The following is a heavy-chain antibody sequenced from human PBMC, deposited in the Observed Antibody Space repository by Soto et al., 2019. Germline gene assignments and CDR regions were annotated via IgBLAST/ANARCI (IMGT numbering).Heavy chain of an antibody. CDR2: VSTTGDTV. CDR3: LKDAPNGAIDD. J-gene: IGHJ4*02. CDR1: GFRIEQHV. Sequence: VQVVASGGGLVQPGRSLRLSCAVSGFRIEQHVMHWVRQPQGKGLECVSTVSTTGDTVAYADSVEGRFTVSRDNAKNALYLQMNSLKGDDTAFYYCLKDAPNGAIDDWGQGTLVTVSS. D-gene: IGHD2-8*01. V-gene: IGHV3-9*01.